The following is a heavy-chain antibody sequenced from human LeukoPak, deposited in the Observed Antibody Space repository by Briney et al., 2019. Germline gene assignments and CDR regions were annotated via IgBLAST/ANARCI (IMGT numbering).Heavy chain of an antibody. J-gene: IGHJ4*02. D-gene: IGHD6-19*01. CDR3: ARSPITGWD. CDR2: IDTSDNR. Sequence: GGSLRLSCAASGFTLSNNYMSWVRQAAGKGLEWVSLIDTSDNRYYADSVQGRFIISRDNSKNTLSLQMNSLRVEDTAVYYCARSPITGWDWGQGTLVTVSS. CDR1: GFTLSNNY. V-gene: IGHV3-53*01.